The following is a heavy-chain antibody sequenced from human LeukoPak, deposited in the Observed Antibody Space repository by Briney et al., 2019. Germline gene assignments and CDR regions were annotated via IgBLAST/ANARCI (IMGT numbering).Heavy chain of an antibody. CDR3: ARDIHTSDWTKFDY. CDR1: GGSISSGTYY. V-gene: IGHV4-61*02. D-gene: IGHD6-19*01. CDR2: IYSSGRT. Sequence: SQTLSLTCNVSGGSISSGTYYWSWIRQPAGKGLEWIGRIYSSGRTNYNPSLKSRVTISVDTSKNQFSLNLSSVTAADTAVYYCARDIHTSDWTKFDYWGQGTSVTVSS. J-gene: IGHJ4*02.